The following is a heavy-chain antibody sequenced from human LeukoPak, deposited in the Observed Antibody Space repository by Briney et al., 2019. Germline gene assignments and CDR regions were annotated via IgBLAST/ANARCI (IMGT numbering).Heavy chain of an antibody. CDR1: GGSFSGYY. Sequence: SETLSLTCAVYGGSFSGYYWSWIRQPPGKGLEWIGEINHSGSTNYNSSLKSRVTISVATSMTQFSLKLSSVTAADTALYYCARASYDFRGGYYSLNNWFDPWGQGTLVTVSS. CDR3: ARASYDFRGGYYSLNNWFDP. D-gene: IGHD3-3*01. J-gene: IGHJ5*02. CDR2: INHSGST. V-gene: IGHV4-34*01.